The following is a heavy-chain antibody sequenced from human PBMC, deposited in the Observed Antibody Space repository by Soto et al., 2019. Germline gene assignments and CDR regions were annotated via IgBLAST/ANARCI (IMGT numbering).Heavy chain of an antibody. CDR3: ARRGFGLFYYGTSGSPDFYYYNMDV. CDR2: IFYTGIT. V-gene: IGHV4-59*08. Sequence: SETLSLTCTVSGGSISSYYWSWIRQTPGKGLEWIGHIFYTGITKYNSSLRSRVTISLDTSKTQFSLTLKSVTAADTAVYYCARRGFGLFYYGTSGSPDFYYYNMDVWGQGTTVTVS. J-gene: IGHJ6*03. CDR1: GGSISSYY. D-gene: IGHD3-22*01.